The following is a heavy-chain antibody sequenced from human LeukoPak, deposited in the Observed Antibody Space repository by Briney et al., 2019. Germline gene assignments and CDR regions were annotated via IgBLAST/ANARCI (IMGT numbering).Heavy chain of an antibody. CDR1: GYPFTSFG. CDR2: FDPVDGET. CDR3: ATAPHQYYYDSSGSHFDY. D-gene: IGHD3-22*01. J-gene: IGHJ4*02. V-gene: IGHV1-24*01. Sequence: AASVKVSCKASGYPFTSFGITWVRQAPGKGLEWMGGFDPVDGETIYAQKFQGRVTMTEDTSTDTAYMELSSLKSEDTAVYYCATAPHQYYYDSSGSHFDYWGQGTLVTVSS.